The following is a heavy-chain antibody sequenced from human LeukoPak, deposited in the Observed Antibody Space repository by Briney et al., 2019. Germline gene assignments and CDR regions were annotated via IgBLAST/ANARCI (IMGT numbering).Heavy chain of an antibody. D-gene: IGHD1-26*01. V-gene: IGHV3-21*01. J-gene: IGHJ6*03. CDR1: GFTFSSYS. CDR3: ARGCGTNGSYYYYYYYYMDV. CDR2: ISSSSSYI. Sequence: GGSLRLSCAASGFTFSSYSMNWVRQAPGKGLERVSSISSSSSYIYYADSVKGRFTISRDNAKNSLYLQMNSLRAEDTAVYYCARGCGTNGSYYYYYYYYMDVWGKGTTVTVSS.